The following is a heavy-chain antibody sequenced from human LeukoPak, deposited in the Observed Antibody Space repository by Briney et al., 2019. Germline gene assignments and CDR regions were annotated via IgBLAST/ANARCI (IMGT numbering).Heavy chain of an antibody. V-gene: IGHV4-39*01. D-gene: IGHD6-19*01. CDR1: GGSVSSSTFF. J-gene: IGHJ4*02. CDR2: IYYIGST. Sequence: SETLSLTCTLSGGSVSSSTFFWGWIRQPPGKGLDWIGSIYYIGSTYYNPSLRSRVTMSMDTSKNQLSLKLNSVTAADTAVYYCSTMSYTSGWRWNFEYWGQGALVTVSS. CDR3: STMSYTSGWRWNFEY.